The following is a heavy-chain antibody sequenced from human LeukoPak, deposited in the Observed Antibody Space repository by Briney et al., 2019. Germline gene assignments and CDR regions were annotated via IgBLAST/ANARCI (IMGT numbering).Heavy chain of an antibody. Sequence: SSETLSLTCAVYGGSFSGYYWSWIRQPPGKGLEWIGEINHSGSTNYNPSLKSRVTISVDTSKNQFSLKLSSVTAADTAVYYCARHVGWGFYYYYMDVWGKGTTVTISS. CDR2: INHSGST. CDR3: ARHVGWGFYYYYMDV. J-gene: IGHJ6*03. CDR1: GGSFSGYY. V-gene: IGHV4-34*01. D-gene: IGHD3-16*01.